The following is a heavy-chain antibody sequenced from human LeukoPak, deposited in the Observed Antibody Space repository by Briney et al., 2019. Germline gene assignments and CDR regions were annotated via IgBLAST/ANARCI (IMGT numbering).Heavy chain of an antibody. V-gene: IGHV4-4*08. CDR2: TQSRGST. J-gene: IGHJ5*02. Sequence: SETLSLTCSVSGGSITGYNWSWMRQPPGKGLEWIGYTQSRGSTNYNTSLKSRVTIFLDTSKGQFSLNLNSVTAADTAVYYCTGTGGGGGNLWGQGTLVTVSS. CDR3: TGTGGGGGNL. D-gene: IGHD2-8*02. CDR1: GGSITGYN.